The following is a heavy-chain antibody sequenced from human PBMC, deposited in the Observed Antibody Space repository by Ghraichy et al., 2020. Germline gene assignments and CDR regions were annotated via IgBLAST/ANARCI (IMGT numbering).Heavy chain of an antibody. CDR2: ITNSGDNT. D-gene: IGHD2-2*01. CDR3: AKPYCSSATCWAYYMDV. J-gene: IGHJ6*03. CDR1: GFTFRNYA. Sequence: LSLTCVTSGFTFRNYAMTWVRQAPGKGLEWVSGITNSGDNTYFADSVKGRFTISRDNSKNTLYLQMNSLTAGDTAIYYCAKPYCSSATCWAYYMDVWGKGTTVTVSS. V-gene: IGHV3-23*01.